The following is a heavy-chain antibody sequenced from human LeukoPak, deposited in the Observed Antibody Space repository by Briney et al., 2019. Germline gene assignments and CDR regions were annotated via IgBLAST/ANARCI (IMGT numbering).Heavy chain of an antibody. D-gene: IGHD2-2*01. Sequence: GGSLRLSCAASGFTFSSYATSWVRQAPGKGLEWVSAISGSGGSTYYADSVKGRFTISRDNSKNTLYLQMNSLRAEDTAVYYCAKVGECSSTSCSSQYNWFDPWGQGTLVTVSS. J-gene: IGHJ5*02. CDR1: GFTFSSYA. CDR2: ISGSGGST. CDR3: AKVGECSSTSCSSQYNWFDP. V-gene: IGHV3-23*01.